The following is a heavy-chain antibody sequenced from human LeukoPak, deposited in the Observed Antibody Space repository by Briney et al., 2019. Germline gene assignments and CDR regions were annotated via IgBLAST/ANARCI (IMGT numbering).Heavy chain of an antibody. CDR3: ARVVCSSTSCLSWHYYYYMDV. CDR2: INPRGTST. V-gene: IGHV1-46*01. CDR1: GYSFTSHY. D-gene: IGHD2-2*01. J-gene: IGHJ6*03. Sequence: ASVKVSCKASGYSFTSHYMHWVRQAPGQGLEWMGLINPRGTSTIYAEKFQGRIIVTRDMSTTTDYMELSSLKSDDTAVYYCARVVCSSTSCLSWHYYYYMDVWGKGTTVTVSS.